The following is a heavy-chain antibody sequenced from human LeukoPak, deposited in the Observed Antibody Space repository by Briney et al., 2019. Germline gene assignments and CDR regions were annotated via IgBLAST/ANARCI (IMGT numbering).Heavy chain of an antibody. D-gene: IGHD6-19*01. J-gene: IGHJ6*02. V-gene: IGHV1-18*01. Sequence: ASVKVSCKASGYTFTSYGISWVRQAPGQGLEWMGWISAYNGNTNYAQKLQGRVTMTTDTSTSTAYMELRSLRSDDTAVYYCARENRRRSSGSYYGMDVWGQGTTVTVSS. CDR1: GYTFTSYG. CDR2: ISAYNGNT. CDR3: ARENRRRSSGSYYGMDV.